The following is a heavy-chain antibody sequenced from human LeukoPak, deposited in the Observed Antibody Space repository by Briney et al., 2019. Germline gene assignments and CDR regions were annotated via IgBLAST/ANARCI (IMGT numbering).Heavy chain of an antibody. CDR3: ASPDSSGYHYSFDY. D-gene: IGHD3-22*01. Sequence: GRSLRLSCAASGFTFSTCAMHWVRQAPGKGLEWVAVIWSDGINKFYADSVKGRFTISRDNSKNTLDLQMNSLRAEDTAVYYCASPDSSGYHYSFDYWGQGTLVTVSS. CDR2: IWSDGINK. CDR1: GFTFSTCA. V-gene: IGHV3-33*01. J-gene: IGHJ4*02.